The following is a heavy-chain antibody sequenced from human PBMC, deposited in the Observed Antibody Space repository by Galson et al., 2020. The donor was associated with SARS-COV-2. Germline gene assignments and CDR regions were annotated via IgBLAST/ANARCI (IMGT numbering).Heavy chain of an antibody. V-gene: IGHV3-30*03. CDR1: GFTISSFA. CDR2: ISFDGRKR. D-gene: IGHD6-13*01. CDR3: ARGGRSWNTHFDY. J-gene: IGHJ4*02. Sequence: PGGSLRLSCAASGFTISSFALHWVRQAPGKGLEWVAVISFDGRKRYYGDSVKGRFTVSRDTSKNRMYLQMDNMRGEDTAVYYCARGGRSWNTHFDYWGRGTLVTVSS.